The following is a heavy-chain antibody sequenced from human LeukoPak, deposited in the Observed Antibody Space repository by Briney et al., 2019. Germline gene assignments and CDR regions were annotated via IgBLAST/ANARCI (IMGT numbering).Heavy chain of an antibody. D-gene: IGHD3-22*01. Sequence: PSQPLSLPGTVSGXAISSGGYYWSSIRQHPGEGLEWIGKIYYSGTTYYNPSLKSRLTISVDTSKNQFSLKLSSVTAADTAVYYCARALGSSGYGWFDPWGQGTLVTVSS. CDR1: GXAISSGGYY. CDR2: IYYSGTT. CDR3: ARALGSSGYGWFDP. V-gene: IGHV4-31*03. J-gene: IGHJ5*02.